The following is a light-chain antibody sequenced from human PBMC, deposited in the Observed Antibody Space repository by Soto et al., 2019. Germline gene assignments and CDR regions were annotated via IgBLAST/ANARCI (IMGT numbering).Light chain of an antibody. V-gene: IGKV3-20*01. CDR1: QSVSSTY. J-gene: IGKJ5*01. CDR2: GAS. Sequence: EIGFTQSPGTLSLSPVETATLTRRAIQSVSSTYLAWYQQKPGQAPRPLIYGASSRATGIPDRFSGSGSGTDFTLTISRLEPEDFAVYYCQQYGSSPPITFGQGTRLEIK. CDR3: QQYGSSPPIT.